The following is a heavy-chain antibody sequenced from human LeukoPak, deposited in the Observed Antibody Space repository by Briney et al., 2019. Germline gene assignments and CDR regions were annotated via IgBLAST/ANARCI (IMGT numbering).Heavy chain of an antibody. Sequence: GGSLRLSGAASGFTFSDYYMSWIPQAPGKGLEGVSYISSSGSTIYYADSVKGRFASSRDNAKNSLYLQMNSLRAEDTAVYYCARSDYYDSSGYYGNFDYWGQGTLVTVS. CDR2: ISSSGSTI. CDR1: GFTFSDYY. V-gene: IGHV3-11*04. J-gene: IGHJ4*02. CDR3: ARSDYYDSSGYYGNFDY. D-gene: IGHD3-22*01.